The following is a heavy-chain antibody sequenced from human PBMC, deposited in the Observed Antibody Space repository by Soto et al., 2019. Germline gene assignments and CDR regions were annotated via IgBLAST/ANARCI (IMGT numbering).Heavy chain of an antibody. CDR1: GFTFSSYA. J-gene: IGHJ4*02. D-gene: IGHD3-22*01. Sequence: GGSLRLSCAASGFTFSSYAMSWVRQAPGKGLEWVSAISGSDGSTYYADSVKGRFTISRDNSKNTLYLQMNSLRAEDTAVYYCAKDRITMIVVVITYFDYWGQGTLVTVSS. CDR3: AKDRITMIVVVITYFDY. CDR2: ISGSDGST. V-gene: IGHV3-23*01.